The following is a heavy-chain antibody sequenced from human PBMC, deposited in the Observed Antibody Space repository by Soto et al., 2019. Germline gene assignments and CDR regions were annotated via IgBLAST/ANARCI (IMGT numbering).Heavy chain of an antibody. J-gene: IGHJ4*02. V-gene: IGHV1-18*01. CDR3: ARVITIFGVVIPNYFDY. CDR1: GYTFTSYG. CDR2: ISAYNGNT. D-gene: IGHD3-3*01. Sequence: QVQLVQSGAEVKKPGASVKVSCKASGYTFTSYGISWVRQAPGQGLEWMGWISAYNGNTNYAQKLQGRVTITTDTSTSTAYMELRSLISDDTAVYYCARVITIFGVVIPNYFDYWGQGTLVTVSS.